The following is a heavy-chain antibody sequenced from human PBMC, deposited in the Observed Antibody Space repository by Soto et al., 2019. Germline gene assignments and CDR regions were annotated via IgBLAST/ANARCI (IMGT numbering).Heavy chain of an antibody. D-gene: IGHD3-22*01. CDR3: ARLFVVPPYYDSSGLLDY. CDR2: INPSGGST. V-gene: IGHV1-46*01. CDR1: GYTFTSNY. J-gene: IGHJ4*02. Sequence: ASVKVSCKASGYTFTSNYMHWVRQAPGQGLEWMGIINPSGGSTSYAQKFQGRVTMTRDTSASTVYMELSSLRSEDTAVYYCARLFVVPPYYDSSGLLDYWGQGTLVTVSS.